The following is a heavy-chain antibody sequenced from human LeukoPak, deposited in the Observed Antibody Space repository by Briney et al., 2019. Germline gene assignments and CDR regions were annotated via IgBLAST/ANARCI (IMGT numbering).Heavy chain of an antibody. V-gene: IGHV3-23*01. D-gene: IGHD1-26*01. CDR1: GFTFSSYA. J-gene: IGHJ6*03. CDR3: AKKTGSYLDYYDYMDV. Sequence: PWGSLRLSCAASGFTFSSYAMSWVRQAPGKGLEWVSVISGSGFSTYYADSVKGRFTISRDNSKNTLYLQMNSLRAEDTAVYYCAKKTGSYLDYYDYMDVWGKGTTVTVSS. CDR2: ISGSGFST.